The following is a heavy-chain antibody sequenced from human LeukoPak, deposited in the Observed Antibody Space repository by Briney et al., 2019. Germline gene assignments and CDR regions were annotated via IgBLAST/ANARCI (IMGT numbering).Heavy chain of an antibody. CDR3: ATGRGIPNKYYFDY. CDR2: MNPNSGNT. J-gene: IGHJ4*02. V-gene: IGHV1-8*01. Sequence: ASVKVSCKASGYTFTSYDINWVRRATGQGLEWMGWMNPNSGNTGYAQKFQGRVTMTRNTSISTAYMELSSLRSEDTAVYYCATGRGIPNKYYFDYWGQGTLVTVSS. D-gene: IGHD5-24*01. CDR1: GYTFTSYD.